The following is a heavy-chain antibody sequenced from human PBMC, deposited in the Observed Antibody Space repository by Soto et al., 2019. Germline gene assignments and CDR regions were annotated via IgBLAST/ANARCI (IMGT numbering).Heavy chain of an antibody. CDR1: GGCISSNDFY. CDR3: ETFSGSWQSWLDP. D-gene: IGHD6-13*01. CDR2: IYYSVNT. J-gene: IGHJ5*02. Sequence: SETLSLTCIVSGGCISSNDFYWSWIRQHPGKGLEWIGYIYYSVNTYYNPSLKSRVTILVDTSKNQLSLKVSSVTAADTAVYYFETFSGSWQSWLDPRGQXTLVLGSS. V-gene: IGHV4-31*03.